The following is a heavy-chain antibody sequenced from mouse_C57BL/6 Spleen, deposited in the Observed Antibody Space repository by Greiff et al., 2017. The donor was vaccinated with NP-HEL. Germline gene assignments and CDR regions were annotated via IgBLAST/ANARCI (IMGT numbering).Heavy chain of an antibody. J-gene: IGHJ3*01. Sequence: VQLVESGAELMKPGASVKLSCKATGYTFTGYWIEWVKQRPGHGLEWIGEILPGSGSTNYNEKFKGKATFTADTSSNTAYMQLSSLTTEDYAIYYGASRELNYYGSSAFDYWGQGTLVTVSA. CDR2: ILPGSGST. V-gene: IGHV1-9*01. D-gene: IGHD1-1*01. CDR3: ASRELNYYGSSAFDY. CDR1: GYTFTGYW.